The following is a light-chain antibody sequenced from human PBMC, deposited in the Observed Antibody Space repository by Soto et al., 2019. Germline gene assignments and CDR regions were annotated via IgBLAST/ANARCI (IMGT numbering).Light chain of an antibody. CDR2: GAY. CDR1: QSVSSSY. Sequence: EIVLTQSPGTLSLSPGERATLSCRASQSVSSSYLAWYQQKPGQAPRLLIYGAYSRATGIPDRFSGSGSGTDFTLTISRLVPEDFAVYYCHQYGSSPRTFGQGTKVDIK. CDR3: HQYGSSPRT. V-gene: IGKV3-20*01. J-gene: IGKJ1*01.